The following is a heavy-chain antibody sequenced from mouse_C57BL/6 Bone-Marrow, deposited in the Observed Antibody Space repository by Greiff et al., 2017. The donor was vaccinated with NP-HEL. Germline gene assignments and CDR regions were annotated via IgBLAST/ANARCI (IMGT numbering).Heavy chain of an antibody. J-gene: IGHJ2*01. CDR3: ARWSITTVVSDY. CDR2: INPSSGYT. Sequence: QVQLKESGAELANPGASVKLSCKASGYTFTSYWMNWVKQRPGQGLEWIGYINPSSGYTTYNQKFKDKATLTADKSSSTAYMKQSRLTYEDSAVYYCARWSITTVVSDYWGQGTTLTVSS. CDR1: GYTFTSYW. D-gene: IGHD1-1*01. V-gene: IGHV1-7*01.